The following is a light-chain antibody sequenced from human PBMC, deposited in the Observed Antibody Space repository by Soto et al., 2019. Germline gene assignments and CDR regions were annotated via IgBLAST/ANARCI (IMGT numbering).Light chain of an antibody. CDR2: KAS. CDR1: QSIGSW. J-gene: IGKJ1*01. V-gene: IGKV1-5*03. CDR3: QQYNTYPWT. Sequence: DIQMTQSPSTLSASVGDRVTITCRASQSIGSWLAWYQQKPGKAPKLLIYKASDLESGVPSRFSGSGSGTEFTLTISSLQPDDFATYYCQQYNTYPWTVGQGTKVDIK.